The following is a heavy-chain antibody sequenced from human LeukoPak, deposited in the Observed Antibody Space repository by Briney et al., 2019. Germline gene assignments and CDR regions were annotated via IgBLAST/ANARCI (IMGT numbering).Heavy chain of an antibody. J-gene: IGHJ4*02. CDR1: GFTFSSYA. D-gene: IGHD3-16*02. V-gene: IGHV3-23*01. Sequence: GGSLRLSCAASGFTFSSYAMSWVRQAPGKGLEWVSAISGSGGSTYYADSVKGRFTISRDNSKNALYLQMNSLRAEDTAAYYCAKPHMITFGGIIVPDFDYWGQGTLVTVSS. CDR3: AKPHMITFGGIIVPDFDY. CDR2: ISGSGGST.